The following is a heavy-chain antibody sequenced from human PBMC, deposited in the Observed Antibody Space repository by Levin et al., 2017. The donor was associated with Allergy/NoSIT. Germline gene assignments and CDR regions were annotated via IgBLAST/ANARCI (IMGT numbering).Heavy chain of an antibody. J-gene: IGHJ4*02. Sequence: GGSLRLSCAASGFTFSSYGMHWVRQAPGKGLEWVAVISYDGSNKYYADSVKGRFTISRDNSKNTLYLQMNSLRAEDTAVYYCAKVRSGYDYGLYFDYWGQGTLVTVSS. CDR2: ISYDGSNK. CDR1: GFTFSSYG. D-gene: IGHD5-12*01. CDR3: AKVRSGYDYGLYFDY. V-gene: IGHV3-30*18.